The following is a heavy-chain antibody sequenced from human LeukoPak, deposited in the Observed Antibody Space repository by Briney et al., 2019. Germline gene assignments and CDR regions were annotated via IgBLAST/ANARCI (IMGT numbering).Heavy chain of an antibody. V-gene: IGHV3-64*01. J-gene: IGHJ4*02. D-gene: IGHD1-26*01. Sequence: GRSLRLSCAASGFTFSNYAMHWVRQAPGKGLEYVSAISNNGGSTYYANSVRGRFTLSRDNSKNTLYLQVGSLRTEDMAVYYCARSGSYYYPYFDFWGQGTLVTVSS. CDR3: ARSGSYYYPYFDF. CDR2: ISNNGGST. CDR1: GFTFSNYA.